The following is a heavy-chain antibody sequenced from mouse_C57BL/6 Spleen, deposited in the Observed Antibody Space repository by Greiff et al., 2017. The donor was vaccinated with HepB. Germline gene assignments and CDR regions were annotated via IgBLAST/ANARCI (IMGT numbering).Heavy chain of an antibody. J-gene: IGHJ3*01. V-gene: IGHV1-22*01. CDR3: GRGRGSSPFAY. D-gene: IGHD1-1*01. CDR1: GYTFTDYN. CDR2: INPNNGGT. Sequence: VQLQQSGPELVKPGASVKMSCKASGYTFTDYNMHWVKQSHGKSLEWIGYINPNNGGTSYNQKFKGKATLTVNKSSSTAYMELRSLTSEDSAVYYCGRGRGSSPFAYWGQGTLVTVSA.